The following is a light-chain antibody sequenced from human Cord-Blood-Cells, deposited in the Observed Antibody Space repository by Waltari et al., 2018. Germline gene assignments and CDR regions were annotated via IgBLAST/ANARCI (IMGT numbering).Light chain of an antibody. CDR1: SSDVGSYNL. CDR2: EVS. J-gene: IGLJ2*01. CDR3: VSYAGSTTLG. V-gene: IGLV2-23*02. Sequence: QSALTNPASVSGSPGHSLTISSTGTSSDVGSYNLVSWDQQDPGKAPRLMFFEVSKRPSAVSKRLSCSNSGNVASLVIPGVQAGDEADYYCVSYAGSTTLGFRGVTMLTV.